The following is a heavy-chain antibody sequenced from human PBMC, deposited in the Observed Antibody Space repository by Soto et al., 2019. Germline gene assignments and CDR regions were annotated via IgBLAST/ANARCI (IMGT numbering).Heavy chain of an antibody. D-gene: IGHD1-26*01. CDR3: ARGRGGTYDAFDI. CDR1: GGSMSPYF. Sequence: ETLSLTCTVSGGSMSPYFWSWIRQSPGKGLEWIGYIYYSGTTNYNPSFKSRVTTLLDTSKNQFSLKLVSLTAADTAFYYCARGRGGTYDAFDIWGPGALVTVSS. J-gene: IGHJ3*02. CDR2: IYYSGTT. V-gene: IGHV4-59*01.